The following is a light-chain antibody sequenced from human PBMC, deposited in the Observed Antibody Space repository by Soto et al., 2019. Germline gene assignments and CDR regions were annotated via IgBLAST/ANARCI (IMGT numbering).Light chain of an antibody. CDR1: QSVSTN. CDR2: GAS. Sequence: EIVMTQSPATLSVSPGERATLSCRASQSVSTNLAWYQQKPGQAPRLLIYGASTRATGIPARFSGSGAGTEFTLTISSLQSEDLAVYYGQQYNNWPPSRTFGQGTQVEIK. J-gene: IGKJ1*01. CDR3: QQYNNWPPSRT. V-gene: IGKV3D-15*01.